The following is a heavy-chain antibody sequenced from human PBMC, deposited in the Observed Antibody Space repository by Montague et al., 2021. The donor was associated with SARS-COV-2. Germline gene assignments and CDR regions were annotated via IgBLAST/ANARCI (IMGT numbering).Heavy chain of an antibody. D-gene: IGHD4-23*01. CDR3: ASRRDRYTVVSPAVFDA. V-gene: IGHV4-39*01. CDR2: VGYGGST. J-gene: IGHJ3*01. CDR1: SDSISSRCYC. Sequence: SETLSLTCTVSSDSISSRCYCWAWIRQPPGKGLEWMVNVGYGGSTYYNLSLKIRVAMSLETSKRQFSLTLYSVTVADTAVYYCASRRDRYTVVSPAVFDAWGRGTMVTVSS.